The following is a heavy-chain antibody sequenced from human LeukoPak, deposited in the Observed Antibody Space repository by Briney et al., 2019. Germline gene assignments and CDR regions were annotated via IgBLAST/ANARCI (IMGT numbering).Heavy chain of an antibody. CDR2: INHSGST. CDR3: ARGRAGALYFDY. D-gene: IGHD4-17*01. V-gene: IGHV4-30-2*01. CDR1: GGSISSGGYS. Sequence: SQTPSLTCAVSGGSISSGGYSWSWIRQPPGKGLEWIGEINHSGSTNYNPSLKSRVTISVDTSKNQFSLKLSSVTAADTAVYYCARGRAGALYFDYWGQGTLVTVSS. J-gene: IGHJ4*02.